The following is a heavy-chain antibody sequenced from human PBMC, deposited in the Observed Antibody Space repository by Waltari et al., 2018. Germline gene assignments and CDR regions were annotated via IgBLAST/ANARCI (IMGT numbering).Heavy chain of an antibody. J-gene: IGHJ3*02. Sequence: EVQLVQSGAEVKKPGESLKISCKGSGYSFTSYWIGWVRQMPGKGLEWMGIIYPGASDTRYRPAFQGQVSISADKSISTAYLQWSSLKASDTAMYYCARRLRYSSDAFDIWGQGTMVTVSS. CDR2: IYPGASDT. CDR3: ARRLRYSSDAFDI. D-gene: IGHD6-13*01. V-gene: IGHV5-51*01. CDR1: GYSFTSYW.